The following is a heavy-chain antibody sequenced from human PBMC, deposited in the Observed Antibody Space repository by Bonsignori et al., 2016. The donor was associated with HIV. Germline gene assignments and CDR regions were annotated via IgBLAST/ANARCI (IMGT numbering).Heavy chain of an antibody. CDR3: ARSRADLDV. Sequence: QVQLQESGPGLVKPSETLSLTCTVSGGSMSFYYWSWIRQPPGKGLEWIGYIYYSGSTNYNPSLKSRVTISVDTSKNQFSLNLGSVTAADTAIYYCARSRADLDVWGQGTTVTVSS. CDR2: IYYSGST. J-gene: IGHJ6*02. D-gene: IGHD6-13*01. V-gene: IGHV4-59*01. CDR1: GGSMSFYY.